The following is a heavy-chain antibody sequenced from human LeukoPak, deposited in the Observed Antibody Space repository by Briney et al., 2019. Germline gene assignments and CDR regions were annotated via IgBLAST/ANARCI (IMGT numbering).Heavy chain of an antibody. J-gene: IGHJ5*02. CDR2: IIPIFGTA. D-gene: IGHD3-22*01. CDR3: ARDYYDSSGYSFYNWFDP. V-gene: IGHV1-69*13. Sequence: SVKVSCKASGYTFTSYGISWVRQAPGQGLEWMGGIIPIFGTANYAQKFQGRVTITADESTSTAYMELSSLRSEDTAVYYCARDYYDSSGYSFYNWFDPWGQGTLVTVSS. CDR1: GYTFTSYG.